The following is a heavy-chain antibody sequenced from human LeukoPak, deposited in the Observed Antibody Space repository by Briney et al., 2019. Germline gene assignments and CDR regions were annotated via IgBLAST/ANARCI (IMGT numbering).Heavy chain of an antibody. CDR2: INIGGTNT. CDR3: ATDGAGFDT. J-gene: IGHJ5*02. Sequence: PGGSLRLSCAASGFTFNDYYMSWIRQAPGKGLEWLSYINIGGTNTHYADSVKGRFTISRDSAKKSLYLEMNNLRAEGTAVYYCATDGAGFDTWGQGVLVTVSS. CDR1: GFTFNDYY. V-gene: IGHV3-11*01.